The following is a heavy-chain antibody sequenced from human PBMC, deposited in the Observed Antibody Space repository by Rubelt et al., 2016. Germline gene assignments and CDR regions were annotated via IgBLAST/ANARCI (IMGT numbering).Heavy chain of an antibody. CDR3: ARYRQLED. J-gene: IGHJ1*01. CDR1: GFTFSSNW. Sequence: EVQLVESGGGLVQPGGSLRLSCVASGFTFSSNWMHWVRQAPGNGLEWVANIKEDGSDKYYVDSVKGRFTISRDNAQNSLHLQMDSLRTEDTAVYYCARYRQLEDWGQGTLVTVSS. D-gene: IGHD1-1*01. V-gene: IGHV3-7*01. CDR2: IKEDGSDK.